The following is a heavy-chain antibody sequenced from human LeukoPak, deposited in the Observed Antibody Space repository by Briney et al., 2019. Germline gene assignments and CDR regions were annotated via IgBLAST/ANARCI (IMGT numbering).Heavy chain of an antibody. Sequence: SETLSLTCSVSGASISRGRNYWGWIRQSPGKGLEWIASIYSSGNTQYNPSLQSRVSVSVDTSKNQVSVRLSSLTAADTGVYYCARHLSGTAMAHYFDHWGQGTVVTVSS. CDR2: IYSSGNT. V-gene: IGHV4-39*01. CDR1: GASISRGRNY. D-gene: IGHD5-18*01. J-gene: IGHJ4*02. CDR3: ARHLSGTAMAHYFDH.